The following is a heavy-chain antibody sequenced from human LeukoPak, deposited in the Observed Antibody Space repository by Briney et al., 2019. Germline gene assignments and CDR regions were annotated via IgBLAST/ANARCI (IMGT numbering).Heavy chain of an antibody. CDR1: GFTFSSYW. Sequence: GGSLRLSCAASGFTFSSYWMSWVRQAPGKGLEWVANIKQDASDKYYEDSVKGRFAFSRDNARNTVFLQMNSLRAEDTAVYFCARGGGLDVWGQGATVTVSS. CDR3: ARGGGLDV. V-gene: IGHV3-7*03. CDR2: IKQDASDK. D-gene: IGHD3-16*01. J-gene: IGHJ6*02.